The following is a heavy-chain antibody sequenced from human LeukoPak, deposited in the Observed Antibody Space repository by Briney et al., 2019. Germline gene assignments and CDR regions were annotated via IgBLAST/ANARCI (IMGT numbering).Heavy chain of an antibody. Sequence: PSETLSLTCAVYGGSFSGYYWSWVRQPPGKGLGWIGTIYHSGSSNYNPSLKSRVTISVDKSKNQFSLKLNSVTAADTAVYYCARALALVNWGQGTLVTVSS. CDR2: IYHSGSS. CDR3: ARALALVN. J-gene: IGHJ4*02. CDR1: GGSFSGYY. V-gene: IGHV4-34*01. D-gene: IGHD1-26*01.